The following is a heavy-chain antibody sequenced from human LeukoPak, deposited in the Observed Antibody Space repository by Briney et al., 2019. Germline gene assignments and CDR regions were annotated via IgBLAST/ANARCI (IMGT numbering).Heavy chain of an antibody. V-gene: IGHV1-8*03. CDR3: ARRTYSSSWLHYYYYYMDV. CDR2: MNPNSGNT. D-gene: IGHD6-13*01. J-gene: IGHJ6*03. CDR1: GYTFTSYD. Sequence: ASVKVSCKASGYTFTSYDINWVRQATGQGLEWMGWMNPNSGNTGYAQKFQGRVTITRNTSISTAYMELSSLRSEGTAVYYCARRTYSSSWLHYYYYYMDVWGKGTTVTVSS.